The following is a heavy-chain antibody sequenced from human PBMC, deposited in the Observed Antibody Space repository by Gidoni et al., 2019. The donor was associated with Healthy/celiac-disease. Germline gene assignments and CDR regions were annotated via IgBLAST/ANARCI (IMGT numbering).Heavy chain of an antibody. V-gene: IGHV4-39*01. CDR1: GGPIHSSSCY. CDR2: IYYTGST. J-gene: IGHJ3*02. Sequence: LQPQESGPGLGKASETPSLTCTVSGGPIHSSSCYWGWIRQPPGKGLEWIGSIYYTGSTYYRPSINGRATMSVVTPKIQFSLNLSSVTAADAAVYYCARRIQVTPPEDAFDIWGQGTMVTVSS. CDR3: ARRIQVTPPEDAFDI. D-gene: IGHD2-21*02.